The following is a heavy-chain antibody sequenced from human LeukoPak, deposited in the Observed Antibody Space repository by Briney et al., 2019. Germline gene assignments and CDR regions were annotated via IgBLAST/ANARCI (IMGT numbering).Heavy chain of an antibody. Sequence: GGSLRLSCIASGFTFSSSAMSWVRQAPGKGLEWVSHINGSGGRTYYADSVKGRFTISRDNSKNTLYLQMNSLRAEDTAVYYCAKEFLGGSDVWGKGTTVTISS. CDR3: AKEFLGGSDV. V-gene: IGHV3-23*01. J-gene: IGHJ6*04. CDR1: GFTFSSSA. D-gene: IGHD1-26*01. CDR2: INGSGGRT.